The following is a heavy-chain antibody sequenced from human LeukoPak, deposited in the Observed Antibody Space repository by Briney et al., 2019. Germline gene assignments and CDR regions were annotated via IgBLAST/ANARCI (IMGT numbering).Heavy chain of an antibody. J-gene: IGHJ6*04. CDR2: IYYSGST. D-gene: IGHD6-19*01. CDR1: GGSISSSNW. Sequence: PSETLSLTCAVSGGSISSSNWWSWVRQPPGKGLEWIGYIYYSGSTNYNPSLKSRVTISVDTSNNQFSLKLSSVTAADTAVYYCARGRQWLAVWGKGTTVTISS. V-gene: IGHV4-4*02. CDR3: ARGRQWLAV.